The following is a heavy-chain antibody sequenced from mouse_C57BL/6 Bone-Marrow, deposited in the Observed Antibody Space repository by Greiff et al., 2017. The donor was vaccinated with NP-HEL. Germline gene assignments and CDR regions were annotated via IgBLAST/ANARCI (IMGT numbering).Heavy chain of an antibody. CDR2: INPNNGGT. V-gene: IGHV1-26*01. J-gene: IGHJ4*01. CDR3: ARSYDGLEH. Sequence: EVQLQQSGPELVKPGASVKLSCKASGYTFTDYYMNWVKQSHGKSLEWIGDINPNNGGTSYNQKFKGKATLTVDKSSSTAYMELRSLTSEDSAVYYCARSYDGLEHWGQGTSVTVSS. D-gene: IGHD2-3*01. CDR1: GYTFTDYY.